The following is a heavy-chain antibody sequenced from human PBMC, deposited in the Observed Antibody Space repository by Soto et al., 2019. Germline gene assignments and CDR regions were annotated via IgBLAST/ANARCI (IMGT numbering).Heavy chain of an antibody. CDR1: GFTFSSYG. V-gene: IGHV3-30*18. Sequence: GGSLRLSCAASGFTFSSYGMHWVRQAPGKGLEWVAVISYDGSNKYYADSVKGRFTISRDNSKNTLYLQMNSLRAEDTAVYYCAKENHRPVSAILIVHYFDYWGQGTLVTVSS. D-gene: IGHD2-21*02. J-gene: IGHJ4*02. CDR2: ISYDGSNK. CDR3: AKENHRPVSAILIVHYFDY.